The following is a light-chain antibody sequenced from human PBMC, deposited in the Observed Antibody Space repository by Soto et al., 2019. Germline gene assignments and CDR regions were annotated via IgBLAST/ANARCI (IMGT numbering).Light chain of an antibody. J-gene: IGKJ1*01. CDR1: QSVSSSY. CDR2: RTS. Sequence: EIVLTLSPATLSLSPGERATLSCRASQSVSSSYLAWYQQKPGQAPRLLIYRTSNRATGILDRFSGSGSGTDFTLTISRLEPEDFAVYWCQQYDSSPRTFGQGTKGDIK. V-gene: IGKV3-20*01. CDR3: QQYDSSPRT.